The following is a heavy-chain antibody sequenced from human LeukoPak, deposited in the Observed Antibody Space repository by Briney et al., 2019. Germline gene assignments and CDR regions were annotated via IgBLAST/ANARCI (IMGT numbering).Heavy chain of an antibody. D-gene: IGHD6-19*01. CDR3: ARGISGWYYIGAFDI. Sequence: SVKVSCKASGGTFSSYAISWVRQAPGQGLEWMGGIIPIFGTANYAQKFQGRVTITADESTSTAYMELSSLRSEDTAVYYCARGISGWYYIGAFDIWGQGTMVTVSS. CDR2: IIPIFGTA. V-gene: IGHV1-69*13. J-gene: IGHJ3*02. CDR1: GGTFSSYA.